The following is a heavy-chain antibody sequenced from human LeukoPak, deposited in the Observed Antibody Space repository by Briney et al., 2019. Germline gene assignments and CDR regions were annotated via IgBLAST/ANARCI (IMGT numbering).Heavy chain of an antibody. D-gene: IGHD4-17*01. J-gene: IGHJ5*02. CDR1: GGSISSYY. Sequence: PSETLSLTCTVSGGSISSYYWSWIRQPPGKGLEWIGYIYYSGSTNYNPSLKSRVTTSVDTSKNQFSLKLSSVTAADTAVYYCARESKTTVTTETNWFDPRGQGTLVTVSS. V-gene: IGHV4-59*12. CDR2: IYYSGST. CDR3: ARESKTTVTTETNWFDP.